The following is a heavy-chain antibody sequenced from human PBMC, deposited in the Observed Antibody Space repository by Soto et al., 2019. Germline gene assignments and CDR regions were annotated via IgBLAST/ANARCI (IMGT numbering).Heavy chain of an antibody. CDR1: GGTFSSYA. V-gene: IGHV1-69*13. CDR2: TIPIFGTA. J-gene: IGHJ6*02. Sequence: SVKVSCKASGGTFSSYAISWVRQAPGQGLEWMGGTIPIFGTANYAQKFQGRVTITADESTSTAYMELSSLRSEDTAVYYCASTNTSIAARPDEAYYYYGMDVWGQGTTVTVSS. D-gene: IGHD6-6*01. CDR3: ASTNTSIAARPDEAYYYYGMDV.